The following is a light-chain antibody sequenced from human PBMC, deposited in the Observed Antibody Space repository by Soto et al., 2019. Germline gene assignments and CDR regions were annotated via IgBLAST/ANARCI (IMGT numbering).Light chain of an antibody. CDR2: EVT. J-gene: IGLJ3*02. Sequence: QSALTQPPSASGSPGQSVTISCTGTSSDTGGYDFVSWYQQHPGKAPKLLIYEVTKRPSGVPDRFSGSKSDNTASLTVSGLQAEDETNYYCSSYAGSNQWVFGGGTKLTVL. CDR3: SSYAGSNQWV. V-gene: IGLV2-8*01. CDR1: SSDTGGYDF.